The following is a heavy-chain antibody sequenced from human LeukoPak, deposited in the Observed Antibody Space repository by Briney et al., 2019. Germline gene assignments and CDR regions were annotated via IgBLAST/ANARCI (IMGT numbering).Heavy chain of an antibody. CDR1: GGSFSGYY. J-gene: IGHJ4*02. D-gene: IGHD2-21*02. Sequence: PSETLSLTCAVYGGSFSGYYWSWIRQPPGKGLEWIGEINHRGSTNYNPSLKSRVTISVDTSKNQFSLKLSSVTAADTAVYYCARSDFPAYFDYWGQGTLVTVSS. V-gene: IGHV4-34*01. CDR2: INHRGST. CDR3: ARSDFPAYFDY.